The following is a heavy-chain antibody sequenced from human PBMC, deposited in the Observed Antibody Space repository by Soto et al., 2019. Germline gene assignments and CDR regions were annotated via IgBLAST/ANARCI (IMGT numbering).Heavy chain of an antibody. V-gene: IGHV1-2*02. CDR1: GNTFTAPY. J-gene: IGHJ5*02. Sequence: ASVKVSCKASGNTFTAPYLHWVRKAPGEGLEWMGWINPTTGATRYAQKFQGRVTMTRDTSMRTAYLEVRSLRPDDTAVYYCAKGDSSWVSWFDPWGQGTLVTVSS. D-gene: IGHD6-19*01. CDR2: INPTTGAT. CDR3: AKGDSSWVSWFDP.